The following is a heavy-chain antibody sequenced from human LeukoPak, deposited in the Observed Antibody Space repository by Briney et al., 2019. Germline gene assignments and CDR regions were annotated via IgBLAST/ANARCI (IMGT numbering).Heavy chain of an antibody. J-gene: IGHJ3*02. CDR2: IYYSGST. D-gene: IGHD6-19*01. CDR3: ACSHSSGWYNTFDI. V-gene: IGHV4-30-4*08. Sequence: SQTLSLTCTVSGGSISSGDYYWSWIRQPPGKGLEWIGYIYYSGSTYYNPSLKSRVTISVDTSKNQFSLKLSSVTAADTAVYYCACSHSSGWYNTFDIWGQGTMVTVSS. CDR1: GGSISSGDYY.